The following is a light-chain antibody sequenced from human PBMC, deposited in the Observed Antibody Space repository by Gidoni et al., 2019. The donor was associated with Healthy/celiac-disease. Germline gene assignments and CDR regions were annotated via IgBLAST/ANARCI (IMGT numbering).Light chain of an antibody. CDR3: QQYDNPPIT. V-gene: IGKV1-33*01. CDR2: DAS. Sequence: DIQMTKSPSSLSASVGDRVTITCQASQYISNYLNWYQQKPGKATKLLIYDASNLETGVPSRFSGSGSGTDFTFTISSLQPEDIATYYCQQYDNPPITFGQGTRLEIK. CDR1: QYISNY. J-gene: IGKJ5*01.